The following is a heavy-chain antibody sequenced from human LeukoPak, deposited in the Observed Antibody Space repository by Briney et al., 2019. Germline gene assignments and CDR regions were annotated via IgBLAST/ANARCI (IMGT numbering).Heavy chain of an antibody. J-gene: IGHJ4*02. Sequence: GGSLRLSCAASGFTFSSYGMHWVRQAPGKGLEWVAFIRYDGSNKYYADSVKGRFTTSRDNSKNTLYLQMNSLRAEDTAVYYCAKDAKAYSSGPPDYWGQGTLVTVSS. CDR3: AKDAKAYSSGPPDY. V-gene: IGHV3-30*02. D-gene: IGHD6-19*01. CDR2: IRYDGSNK. CDR1: GFTFSSYG.